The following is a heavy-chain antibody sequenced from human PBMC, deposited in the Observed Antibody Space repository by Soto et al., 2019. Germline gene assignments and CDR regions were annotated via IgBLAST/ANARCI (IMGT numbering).Heavy chain of an antibody. D-gene: IGHD6-6*01. CDR3: ARGGAARPDY. CDR2: ISSVSSNI. J-gene: IGHJ4*02. V-gene: IGHV3-48*02. Sequence: GGSLRLSCAASGFPFSNYGMNWVRQAPGKGPEWVSYISSVSSNINYANSVKGRFTISRDNAENSLYLQMNSLRDEDTAVYYCARGGAARPDYWGQGTLVTVSS. CDR1: GFPFSNYG.